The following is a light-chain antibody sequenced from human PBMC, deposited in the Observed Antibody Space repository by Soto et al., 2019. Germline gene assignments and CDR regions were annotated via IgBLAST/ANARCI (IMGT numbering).Light chain of an antibody. V-gene: IGKV1-39*01. CDR3: QQSYSIPPIT. Sequence: IQMTQSPSSLSASVGARVTITCRASQTINNNLNWYQQKPGKAPKLLIYGASSLQSGVPSRFSGSGSGTEFTLTISSLQPEDFATYYCQQSYSIPPITFGRGTRLEIK. CDR1: QTINNN. J-gene: IGKJ5*01. CDR2: GAS.